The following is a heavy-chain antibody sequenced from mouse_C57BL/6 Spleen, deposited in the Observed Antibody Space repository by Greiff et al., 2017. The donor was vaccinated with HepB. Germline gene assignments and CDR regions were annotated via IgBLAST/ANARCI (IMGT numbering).Heavy chain of an antibody. D-gene: IGHD2-3*01. J-gene: IGHJ2*01. CDR1: GFTFSSYG. CDR3: ARQGIDGYVFDY. CDR2: ISSGGSYT. Sequence: EVKLVESGGDLVKPGGSLKLSCAASGFTFSSYGMSWVRQTPDKRLEWVATISSGGSYTYYPDSVKGRFTISRDNAKNTLYLQMSSLKSEDTAMYYCARQGIDGYVFDYWGQGTTLTVSS. V-gene: IGHV5-6*01.